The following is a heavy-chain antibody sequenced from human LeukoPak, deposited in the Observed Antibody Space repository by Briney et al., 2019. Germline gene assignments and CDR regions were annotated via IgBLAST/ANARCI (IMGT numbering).Heavy chain of an antibody. CDR2: ISWDGGST. CDR1: GFTFDDYT. V-gene: IGHV3-43*01. CDR3: AKDKGEDGPVDV. J-gene: IGHJ6*02. Sequence: GGSLRLSCAASGFTFDDYTMHWVRQAPGKGLEWVSLISWDGGSTYYADSVRGRFTISRDTSKNSLYLQMNSLRAEDTALYYCAKDKGEDGPVDVWGQGTTVTVSS. D-gene: IGHD5-24*01.